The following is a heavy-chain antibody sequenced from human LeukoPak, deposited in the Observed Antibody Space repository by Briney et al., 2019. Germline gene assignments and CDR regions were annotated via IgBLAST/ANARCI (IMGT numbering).Heavy chain of an antibody. V-gene: IGHV1-18*01. D-gene: IGHD1-1*01. Sequence: ASVKVSCKASGYTFTRYGISWVRQAPGQGLEWMGWISAYNGNTNYAQKLQGRVTMTTDTSTTTAYMELRSLRSDDTAVYYCAREKGLERRLAYYYMDVWGKGTTVTISS. CDR2: ISAYNGNT. CDR1: GYTFTRYG. J-gene: IGHJ6*03. CDR3: AREKGLERRLAYYYMDV.